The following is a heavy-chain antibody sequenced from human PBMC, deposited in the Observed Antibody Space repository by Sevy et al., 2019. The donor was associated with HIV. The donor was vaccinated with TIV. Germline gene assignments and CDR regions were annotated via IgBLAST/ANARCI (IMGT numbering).Heavy chain of an antibody. CDR2: IYPGDSDT. CDR3: PRHERYCSSTSCTDYYYYYGMDV. V-gene: IGHV5-51*01. J-gene: IGHJ6*02. Sequence: GESLKISCKGSGYSFTSYWIGWVRQMPGKGLEWMGIIYPGDSDTRYSPSFQGQVTISAAKSISTAYLQWSSPKPSDTAMHYCPRHERYCSSTSCTDYYYYYGMDVWGQGTTVTVSS. D-gene: IGHD2-2*01. CDR1: GYSFTSYW.